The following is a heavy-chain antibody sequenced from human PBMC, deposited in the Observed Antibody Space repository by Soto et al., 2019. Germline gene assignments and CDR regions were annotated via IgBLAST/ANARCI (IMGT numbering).Heavy chain of an antibody. CDR3: ARRWGSAFDI. D-gene: IGHD3-16*01. V-gene: IGHV4-59*08. J-gene: IGHJ3*02. CDR1: GGSISSYY. Sequence: SETLSLTCTVSGGSISSYYWSWIRQPPGKGLEWIGYIYYSGSTNYNPSLKSRVTISVDTSKNQFSLKLSSVTAADTAVYYCARRWGSAFDIWGLGTMVTVSS. CDR2: IYYSGST.